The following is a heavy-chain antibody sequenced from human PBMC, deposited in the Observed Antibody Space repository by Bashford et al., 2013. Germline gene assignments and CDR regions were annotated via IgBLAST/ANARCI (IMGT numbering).Heavy chain of an antibody. D-gene: IGHD5-18*01. J-gene: IGHJ4*02. V-gene: IGHV4-39*01. CDR3: ASLDTAVVRTFDY. CDR1: GASITSTDHH. Sequence: SETLSLTCTVSGASITSTDHHWGWIRQPPGKGLEWIGSIYYTGTSYYTPSLKSRVTVSVDTSKNQFSLKVTSVTAADTAVYYCASLDTAVVRTFDYWGQGTLVTVSS. CDR2: IYYTGTS.